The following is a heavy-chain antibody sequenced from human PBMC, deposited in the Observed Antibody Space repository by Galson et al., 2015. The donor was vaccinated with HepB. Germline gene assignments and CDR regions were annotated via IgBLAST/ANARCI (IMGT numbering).Heavy chain of an antibody. CDR1: GFTFSSYG. J-gene: IGHJ4*02. D-gene: IGHD4-11*01. CDR2: ISYDGSNK. CDR3: AKDTVAAPDY. Sequence: SLRLSCAASGFTFSSYGMHWVRQAPGKGLEWVAVISYDGSNKYYADSVKGRFTISRDNSKNTLYLQMNSLRAEDTAVYYCAKDTVAAPDYWGQGTLVTVSS. V-gene: IGHV3-30*18.